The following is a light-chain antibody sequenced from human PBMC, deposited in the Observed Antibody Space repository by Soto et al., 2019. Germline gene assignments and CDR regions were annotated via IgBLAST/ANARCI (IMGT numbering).Light chain of an antibody. V-gene: IGKV1-5*01. Sequence: DIQMPQSPSSVSASVGESVTISGRASQGISNWLAWYQQNPGKATKFLIYDASSLESGVPSRFSGSGSGTEFTLTISSLQPDDFATYYCQHYNSYSEAVGQGTKVAIK. CDR3: QHYNSYSEA. J-gene: IGKJ1*01. CDR1: QGISNW. CDR2: DAS.